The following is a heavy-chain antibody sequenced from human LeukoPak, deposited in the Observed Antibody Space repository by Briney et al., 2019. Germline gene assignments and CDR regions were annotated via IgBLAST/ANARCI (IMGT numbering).Heavy chain of an antibody. CDR2: TYDRSKSYN. J-gene: IGHJ5*02. D-gene: IGHD2-2*01. CDR1: GDTISSKSAA. Sequence: SQTLSLTCALSGDTISSKSAAWNWLRQSPSRGLEWLGRTYDRSKSYNDYAESVKSRININPYTSKNQFTLQLNSVTPEDTAVYYCAREEYLKYAARWFDPWGQGTLVTVSS. CDR3: AREEYLKYAARWFDP. V-gene: IGHV6-1*01.